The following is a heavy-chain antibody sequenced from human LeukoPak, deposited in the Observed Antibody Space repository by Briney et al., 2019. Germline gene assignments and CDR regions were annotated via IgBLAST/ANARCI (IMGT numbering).Heavy chain of an antibody. Sequence: GGSLRLSCAASGFTFSSYGMHWVRQAPGKGLEWVAFIRYDGSNKYYADSVKGRFTISRDNSKNTLYLQMNSLRAEDTAVYYCAKDLDPYYYGSGSNKGFDYWGQGTLVTVSS. CDR2: IRYDGSNK. CDR3: AKDLDPYYYGSGSNKGFDY. CDR1: GFTFSSYG. V-gene: IGHV3-30*02. J-gene: IGHJ4*02. D-gene: IGHD3-10*01.